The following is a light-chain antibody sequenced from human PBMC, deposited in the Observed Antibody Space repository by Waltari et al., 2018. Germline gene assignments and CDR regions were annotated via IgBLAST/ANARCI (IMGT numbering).Light chain of an antibody. CDR2: HVN. V-gene: IGLV2-14*03. CDR1: SSDVGDYHF. Sequence: QSALTQPASVSGSPGQSITISCTGTSSDVGDYHFVSWYQQHPGKAPQLIISHVNSRPSGVSNRFSGSKSGNTASLTISELQAEDGADYYCSSYTTSNTLWVFGGGTKLTVL. J-gene: IGLJ3*02. CDR3: SSYTTSNTLWV.